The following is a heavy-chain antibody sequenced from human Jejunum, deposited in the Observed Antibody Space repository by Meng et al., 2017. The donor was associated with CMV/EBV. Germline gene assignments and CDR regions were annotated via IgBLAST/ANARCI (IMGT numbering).Heavy chain of an antibody. CDR1: DYTVTTNR. V-gene: IGHV7-4-1*02. Sequence: QGVQTGSLVGRPGASETCSCKGVDYTVTTNRTDQSRRSHGQGPGWLVWIDSKAGNAKYSKVFKGRFVCPVDTSVSTAYLQISMLKTYETAAYSYAPGRLATGWYYFDYWGQGTLVTVSS. CDR3: APGRLATGWYYFDY. J-gene: IGHJ4*02. CDR2: IDSKAGNA. D-gene: IGHD1-1*01.